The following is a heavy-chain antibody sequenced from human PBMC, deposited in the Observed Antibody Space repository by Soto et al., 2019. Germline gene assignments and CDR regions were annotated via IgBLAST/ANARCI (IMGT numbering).Heavy chain of an antibody. J-gene: IGHJ6*02. V-gene: IGHV3-11*01. CDR2: TSSSGSTI. CDR1: GFTFSDYY. CDR3: ARRRYYGSGSYYYYYALDV. Sequence: PVGSLRLSCAASGFTFSDYYRSWIRQAPGKGLEWISYTSSSGSTISYADSVKGRFTISRDNAKNSLYLQMNSLRAEDTAVYYCARRRYYGSGSYYYYYALDVWGQGTTLTVSS. D-gene: IGHD3-10*01.